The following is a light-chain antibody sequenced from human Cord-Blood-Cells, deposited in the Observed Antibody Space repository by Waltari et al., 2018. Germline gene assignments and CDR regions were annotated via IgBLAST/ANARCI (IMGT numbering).Light chain of an antibody. CDR2: GAA. CDR3: QQYGSSPPIT. V-gene: IGKV3-20*01. CDR1: QSVSSSY. Sequence: EIVLTQSPGTLSLSPGERATLSCRASQSVSSSYLAWYQQKPGQAPRRLIYGAASRATGIPDMFSGSGSGTDFTLTISRLEPEDFAVYYCQQYGSSPPITFGQGTRLEIK. J-gene: IGKJ5*01.